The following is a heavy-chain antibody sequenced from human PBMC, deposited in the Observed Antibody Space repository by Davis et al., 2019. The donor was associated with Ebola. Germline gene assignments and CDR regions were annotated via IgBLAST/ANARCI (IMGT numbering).Heavy chain of an antibody. V-gene: IGHV5-51*01. D-gene: IGHD2-15*01. J-gene: IGHJ4*02. Sequence: DSDIRYSPSFEGRVTISADRSTSTASLQWSSLEASDSALYYCARPSTSGQANAFNIWGQGTLVTVSS. CDR3: ARPSTSGQANAFNI. CDR2: DSDI.